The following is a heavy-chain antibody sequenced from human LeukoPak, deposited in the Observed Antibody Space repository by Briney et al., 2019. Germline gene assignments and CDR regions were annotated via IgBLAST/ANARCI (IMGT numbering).Heavy chain of an antibody. D-gene: IGHD7-27*01. CDR2: IGYDGSRT. CDR3: AKDSSAITGPSNWGSYF. J-gene: IGHJ4*02. V-gene: IGHV3-30*02. Sequence: QTGGSLRLSCAASGFTFSTYGMHWVRQAPGKGLEWVAFIGYDGSRTYYVDSVKGRFTISRDNSKNALYLQMNSLRAEDTAVYYCAKDSSAITGPSNWGSYFWGQGTLVTVSS. CDR1: GFTFSTYG.